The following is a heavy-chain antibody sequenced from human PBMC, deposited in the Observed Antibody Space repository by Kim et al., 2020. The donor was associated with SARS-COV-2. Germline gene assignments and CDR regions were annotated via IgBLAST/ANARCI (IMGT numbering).Heavy chain of an antibody. V-gene: IGHV1-24*01. CDR2: T. CDR3: ATAGGWSDFDY. D-gene: IGHD6-19*01. Sequence: TIYAQKCQGRVTMTEDTSTDTAYMELSSLRSEDTAVYYCATAGGWSDFDYWGQGTLVTVSS. J-gene: IGHJ4*02.